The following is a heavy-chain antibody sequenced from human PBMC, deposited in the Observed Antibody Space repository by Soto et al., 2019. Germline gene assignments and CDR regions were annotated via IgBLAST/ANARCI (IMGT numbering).Heavy chain of an antibody. Sequence: EVQLVESGGGLVQPGGSLRLSCAASGFTFSSHWMHWVRQAPGKGLVWVSRINGDGSSTTYADSVKGRFTISRDDANSTVYLQMNSLRAEDTAVYYWARGLEEWGKPTVIWGQGTGVTVSS. V-gene: IGHV3-74*01. D-gene: IGHD3-16*01. CDR2: INGDGSST. CDR3: ARGLEEWGKPTVI. J-gene: IGHJ3*02. CDR1: GFTFSSHW.